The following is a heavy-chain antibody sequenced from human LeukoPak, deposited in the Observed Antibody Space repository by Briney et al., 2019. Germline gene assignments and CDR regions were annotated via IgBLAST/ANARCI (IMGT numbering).Heavy chain of an antibody. D-gene: IGHD2/OR15-2a*01. CDR1: GFTFSSYA. CDR2: ISYDGSNK. V-gene: IGHV3-30*01. CDR3: AKDRRLYYYYYGMDV. J-gene: IGHJ6*02. Sequence: GGSLRLSCAASGFTFSSYAMHWVRQAPGKGLEWVAVISYDGSNKYYADSVKGRFTISRDNSKNTLYLQMNSLRAEDTAVYYCAKDRRLYYYYYGMDVWGQGTTVTVSS.